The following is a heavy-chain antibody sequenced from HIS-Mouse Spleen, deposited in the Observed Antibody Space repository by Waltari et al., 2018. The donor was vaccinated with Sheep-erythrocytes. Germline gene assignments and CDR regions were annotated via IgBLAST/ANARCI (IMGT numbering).Heavy chain of an antibody. Sequence: EVQLVESGGGLVKPGGSLRLSCAASGFTFSSYPLNWVRQAPGKGLEWVSSISSSSSYIYYADSVKGRFTISRDNAKNSLYLQMNSLRAEDTAVYYCARVASGATFDYWGQGTLVTVSS. J-gene: IGHJ4*02. D-gene: IGHD1-26*01. CDR2: ISSSSSYI. CDR3: ARVASGATFDY. V-gene: IGHV3-21*01. CDR1: GFTFSSYP.